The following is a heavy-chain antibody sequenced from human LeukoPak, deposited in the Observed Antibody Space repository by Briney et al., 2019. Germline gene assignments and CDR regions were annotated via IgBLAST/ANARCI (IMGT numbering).Heavy chain of an antibody. CDR2: IYYSGST. CDR1: GGSITSGGYY. V-gene: IGHV4-31*03. CDR3: ARDAAQWGFDY. D-gene: IGHD1-26*01. J-gene: IGHJ4*02. Sequence: SQTLSLTCTVSGGSITSGGYYWSWIRQHPGKGLEWIAYIYYSGSTYYNPSLKSRVTISIDTSKIQFSLKLSSVTVADTAVYFCARDAAQWGFDYWGQGALVTVSS.